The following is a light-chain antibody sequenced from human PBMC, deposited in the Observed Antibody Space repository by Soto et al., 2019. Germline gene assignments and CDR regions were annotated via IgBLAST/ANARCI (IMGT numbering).Light chain of an antibody. V-gene: IGKV3D-15*01. Sequence: EIVMTQSPATLSVSPGERATLSCRASQSVNSYLAWYQHKPGQAPRLLIYGASTRATGIPAGFSGSGSGTEFTLTISSLQSEDFVVYYCEQCNDWPLFTFGGGTKVEIK. CDR2: GAS. CDR3: EQCNDWPLFT. J-gene: IGKJ4*01. CDR1: QSVNSY.